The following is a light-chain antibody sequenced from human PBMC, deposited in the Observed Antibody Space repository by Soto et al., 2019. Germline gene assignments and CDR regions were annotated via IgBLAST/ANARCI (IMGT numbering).Light chain of an antibody. J-gene: IGLJ1*01. Sequence: QSVLTQPPSVSAAPGQKVTISCSGSSSNIGGNSVSWYQQLPGTAPKLLIYDDNRRPSGIPDRFSGSKSGTSATLGITGFQTGDEADYYCGSWDSSLSAYVFGTGTKSPS. CDR1: SSNIGGNS. CDR2: DDN. CDR3: GSWDSSLSAYV. V-gene: IGLV1-51*01.